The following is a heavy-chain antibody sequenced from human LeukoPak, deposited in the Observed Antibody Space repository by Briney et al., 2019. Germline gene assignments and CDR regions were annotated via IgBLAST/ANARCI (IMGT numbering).Heavy chain of an antibody. J-gene: IGHJ5*02. CDR2: ISGSGGST. CDR3: AKASSLSGDYDWFDP. CDR1: GFTFSSYA. Sequence: PGGSLRLSCAASGFTFSSYAMSWVRQAPGKGLEWVSAISGSGGSTYYADSVKGRFTISRDNSKNTLYLQMNSLRAEDTAVYYCAKASSLSGDYDWFDPWGQGTLFTVSS. V-gene: IGHV3-23*01. D-gene: IGHD4-17*01.